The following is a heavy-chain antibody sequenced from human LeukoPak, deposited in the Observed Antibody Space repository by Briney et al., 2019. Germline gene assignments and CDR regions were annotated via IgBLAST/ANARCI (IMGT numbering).Heavy chain of an antibody. V-gene: IGHV3-23*01. CDR2: ISGSGGST. D-gene: IGHD4-17*01. CDR3: AKPGDYGDYLYYFDY. J-gene: IGHJ4*02. CDR1: GFTFSSYA. Sequence: PGGSLRLSCAASGFTFSSYAMSWVRQAPGKGLEWVSAISGSGGSTYYADSVKGRFTISRDNSKNTLYLQMNSPRAEDTAVYYCAKPGDYGDYLYYFDYWGQGTLVTVSS.